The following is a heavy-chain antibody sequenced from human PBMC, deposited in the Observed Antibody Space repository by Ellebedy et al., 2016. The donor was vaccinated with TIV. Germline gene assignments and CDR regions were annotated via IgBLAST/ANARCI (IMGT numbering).Heavy chain of an antibody. CDR1: GFTVSSNY. V-gene: IGHV3-23*01. Sequence: GESLKISXAASGFTVSSNYMSWVRQAPGKGLEWVSGISGSGSHTFYIDPVKGRFTISRDNSKNTLYLQMNSLRAEDTAIFYCAKHGGDYWGQGTLVTVSS. J-gene: IGHJ4*02. CDR2: ISGSGSHT. D-gene: IGHD3-16*01. CDR3: AKHGGDY.